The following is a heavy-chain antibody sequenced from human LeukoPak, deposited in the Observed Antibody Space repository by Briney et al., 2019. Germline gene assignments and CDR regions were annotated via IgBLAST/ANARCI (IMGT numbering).Heavy chain of an antibody. CDR2: ISYDGSSK. CDR3: ARDHSMEYGNWFDP. V-gene: IGHV3-30-3*01. Sequence: PGRSLRLSCAASGFTFSTYAMHWVRQAPGKGLGWVAVISYDGSSKYYADSVKGRFTISRDNSKNTLYLQMNSLRAEDTAVYYCARDHSMEYGNWFDPWGQGTLVTVSS. D-gene: IGHD2/OR15-2a*01. CDR1: GFTFSTYA. J-gene: IGHJ5*02.